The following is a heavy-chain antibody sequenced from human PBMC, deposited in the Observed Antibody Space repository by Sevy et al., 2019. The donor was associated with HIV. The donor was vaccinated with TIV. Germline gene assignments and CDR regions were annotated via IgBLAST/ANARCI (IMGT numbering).Heavy chain of an antibody. CDR3: AKDLVAMVADNFDY. J-gene: IGHJ4*02. D-gene: IGHD5-12*01. V-gene: IGHV3-30*02. CDR1: GFTFSSYG. Sequence: GGSLRLSCAASGFTFSSYGMHWVRQAPGKGLEWVAFIRYDGSNKYYADSVKGRFTISRDNSKNTLYLQMNSLRAEDTAVYYCAKDLVAMVADNFDYWGQGTLVTVSS. CDR2: IRYDGSNK.